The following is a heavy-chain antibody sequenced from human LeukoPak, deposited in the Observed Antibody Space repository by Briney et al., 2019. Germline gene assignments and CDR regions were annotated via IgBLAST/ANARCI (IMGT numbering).Heavy chain of an antibody. Sequence: GGSLRLSCAASGFTFSSYWMHWVRQAPGKGLVWISRINSDGSSTTYADSVKGRFTISRDNAKNSLYLQMNSLRAEDTAVYYCAELGITMIGGVWGKGTTVTISS. CDR3: AELGITMIGGV. CDR2: INSDGSST. D-gene: IGHD3-10*02. V-gene: IGHV3-74*01. CDR1: GFTFSSYW. J-gene: IGHJ6*04.